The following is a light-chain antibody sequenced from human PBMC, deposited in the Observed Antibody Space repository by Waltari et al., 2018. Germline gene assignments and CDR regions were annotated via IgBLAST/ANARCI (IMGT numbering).Light chain of an antibody. J-gene: IGKJ3*01. V-gene: IGKV3-20*01. CDR1: QSVSSSY. Sequence: EIVLTQSPGTLALSPGERATLSCRAGQSVSSSYLAWDQQNPGQAPRLLIYGASTRAAGIPYRFSGSGSGTDFTLTISRLEPEDFAVYYCQQYGSSSGFTFGPGTKVDIK. CDR2: GAS. CDR3: QQYGSSSGFT.